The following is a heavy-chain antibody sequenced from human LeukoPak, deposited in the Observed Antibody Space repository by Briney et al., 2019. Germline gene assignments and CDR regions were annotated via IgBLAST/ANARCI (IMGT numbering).Heavy chain of an antibody. CDR2: VYDSGST. CDR3: ARGHRSSSAYHCNAMDV. Sequence: SQTLSLTCTVSGGSISSGSYWWSWIRQHPEKGLEWIVNVYDSGSTYYNPSLKSRVSISVDTSENRLSLTLTSLTAADTAVYYCARGHRSSSAYHCNAMDVWGQGTTVTVSS. CDR1: GGSISSGSYW. D-gene: IGHD3-16*01. V-gene: IGHV4-31*03. J-gene: IGHJ6*02.